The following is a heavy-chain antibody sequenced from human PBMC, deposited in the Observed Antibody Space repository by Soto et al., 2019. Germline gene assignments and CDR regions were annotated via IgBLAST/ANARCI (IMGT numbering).Heavy chain of an antibody. Sequence: QVQVVQSGDEVKETGASVRVSCKTSGYSFTAYGISWVRQAPGQGLEWMGWISCYNGKTKYVQKVQGRVTMTTDTSKSTAYMEVRRLRSDDTAIYYCARDAPPPELRFLEWHNYDYNGMDVWGQGTTVTVSS. CDR2: ISCYNGKT. J-gene: IGHJ6*02. CDR3: ARDAPPPELRFLEWHNYDYNGMDV. D-gene: IGHD3-3*01. V-gene: IGHV1-18*01. CDR1: GYSFTAYG.